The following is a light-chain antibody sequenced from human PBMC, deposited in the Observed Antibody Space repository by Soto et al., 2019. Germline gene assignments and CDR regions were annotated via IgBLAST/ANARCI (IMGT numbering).Light chain of an antibody. CDR3: NSYTSSSTRV. J-gene: IGLJ1*01. CDR2: EVT. CDR1: SSDLGGYNF. V-gene: IGLV2-14*01. Sequence: QSVLTQPASVSGSPGQSITISCTGTSSDLGGYNFVSWYQQHPGKAPKLVIYEVTNRPSGVSNRFSGSKSGNTASLTISGFQAEDEADYYCNSYTSSSTRVFGSGTKLTVL.